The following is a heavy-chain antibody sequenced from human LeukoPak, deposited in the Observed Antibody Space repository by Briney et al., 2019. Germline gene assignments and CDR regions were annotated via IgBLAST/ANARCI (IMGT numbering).Heavy chain of an antibody. Sequence: ASVKVSCKASGYTFTGYCMHWVRQAPGQGLEWMGWINPNSGGTNYAQKFQGGVTMTRDTSISTAYMELSRLRSDDTAVYYCARVMITFGGVIYGMDVWGQGTTVTVSS. D-gene: IGHD3-16*01. CDR1: GYTFTGYC. V-gene: IGHV1-2*02. CDR3: ARVMITFGGVIYGMDV. CDR2: INPNSGGT. J-gene: IGHJ6*02.